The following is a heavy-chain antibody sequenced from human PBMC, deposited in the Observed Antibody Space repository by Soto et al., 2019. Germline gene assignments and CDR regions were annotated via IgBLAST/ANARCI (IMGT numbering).Heavy chain of an antibody. CDR3: ARDPHYYDTSNNWFDP. Sequence: ASVKVSCKASGGTFSSYAISWARQAPGQGLEWMGGIIPIFGTANYAQKFQGRVTITADESTSTAYMELSSLRSEDTAVYYCARDPHYYDTSNNWFDPWGQGTLVTVSS. CDR2: IIPIFGTA. CDR1: GGTFSSYA. V-gene: IGHV1-69*13. J-gene: IGHJ5*02. D-gene: IGHD3-22*01.